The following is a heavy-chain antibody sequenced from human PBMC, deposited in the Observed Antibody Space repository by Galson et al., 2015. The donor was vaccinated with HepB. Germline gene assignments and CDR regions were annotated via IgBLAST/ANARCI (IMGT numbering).Heavy chain of an antibody. CDR1: GFTFDDYA. D-gene: IGHD3-10*01. CDR2: ISWNSGSI. V-gene: IGHV3-9*01. CDR3: AKDLDYYGSGHTMDV. J-gene: IGHJ6*02. Sequence: SLRLSCAASGFTFDDYAMHWVRQAPGKGLEWVSGISWNSGSIGYADSVKGRFTISRDNAKNSLYLQMNSLRAEDTALYYCAKDLDYYGSGHTMDVWGQGTTVTVSS.